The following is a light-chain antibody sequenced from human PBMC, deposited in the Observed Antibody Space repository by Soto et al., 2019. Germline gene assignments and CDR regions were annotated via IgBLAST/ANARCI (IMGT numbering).Light chain of an antibody. CDR3: QQRSNWPLT. CDR1: QTIGRNY. Sequence: EIVLTQSPGTLSLSPGETATLSCRATQTIGRNYLAWYQQKPGQAPRLLIYEASNRATGIPARFSGSGSGTDFTLTISSLEPEDFPVYYCQQRSNWPLTFGGGTQVDI. J-gene: IGKJ4*01. V-gene: IGKV3-11*01. CDR2: EAS.